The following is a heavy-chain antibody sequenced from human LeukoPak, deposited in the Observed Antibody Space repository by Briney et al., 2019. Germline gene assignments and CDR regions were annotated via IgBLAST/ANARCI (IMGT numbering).Heavy chain of an antibody. V-gene: IGHV3-23*01. Sequence: GGSLRLSCAASGFTFSSYAMSWVRQAPGKGLEWVSAISGSGGSTYYADSVKGRFTISRDNSKNTLYLQMNSLRAEDTAVYYCAGRRGSSGTPDDYWGQGTLVTVSS. CDR1: GFTFSSYA. CDR2: ISGSGGST. D-gene: IGHD3-22*01. J-gene: IGHJ4*02. CDR3: AGRRGSSGTPDDY.